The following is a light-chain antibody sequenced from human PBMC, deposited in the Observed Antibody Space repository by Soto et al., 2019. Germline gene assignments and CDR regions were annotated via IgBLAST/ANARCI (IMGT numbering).Light chain of an antibody. CDR3: QHYNSYSEA. CDR1: QSIGSW. V-gene: IGKV1-5*01. CDR2: DAS. Sequence: DIQMTQSPSTLSASVGDRVTITGRATQSIGSWLAWYPQKPGKAPKLLIYDASSLESGVPSRFSGSGSGTEFTLTISSLQPDDFATYYCQHYNSYSEAFGQGTKVDIK. J-gene: IGKJ1*01.